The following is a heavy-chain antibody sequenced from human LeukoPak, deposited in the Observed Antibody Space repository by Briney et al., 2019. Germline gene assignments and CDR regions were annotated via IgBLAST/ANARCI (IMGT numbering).Heavy chain of an antibody. V-gene: IGHV4-59*01. CDR2: IHYSGST. Sequence: PSETLSLTCTVSGGSIRSYYWSWIRQPPGKGLEWIGYIHYSGSTNYTPSLKSRVTISVDTSKYQFSLKLSSVTAADTAVYYCAGNRYYFDYWGQGTLVTVSS. CDR1: GGSIRSYY. CDR3: AGNRYYFDY. J-gene: IGHJ4*02.